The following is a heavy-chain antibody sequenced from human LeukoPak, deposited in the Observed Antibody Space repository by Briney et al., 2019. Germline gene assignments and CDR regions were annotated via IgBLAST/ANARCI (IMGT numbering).Heavy chain of an antibody. D-gene: IGHD3-16*01. Sequence: GGSLRLSCAAPGFTFSSYWMSWVRQAPGKGLEWVSYISSSGSTIYYADSVKGRFTISRDNAKNSLYLQMNSLRAEDTAVYYCARDQGDYFDYWGQGTLVTVSS. CDR1: GFTFSSYW. J-gene: IGHJ4*02. CDR2: ISSSGSTI. CDR3: ARDQGDYFDY. V-gene: IGHV3-48*04.